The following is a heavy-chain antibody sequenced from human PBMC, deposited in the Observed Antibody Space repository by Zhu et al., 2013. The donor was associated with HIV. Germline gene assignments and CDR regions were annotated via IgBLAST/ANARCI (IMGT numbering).Heavy chain of an antibody. CDR1: GYTFTSYD. V-gene: IGHV1-8*01. D-gene: IGHD1-1*01. Sequence: QVQLVQSGAEVKKPGASVKVSCQASGYTFTSYDVNWVRQAAGQGPEWMGWMNPNNGNAGYAQEFQGRVTITSNLSITTVYMEVTSLRYDDTAVYYCVRGDGNHFYNDYMDIWGRDDGH. J-gene: IGHJ6*03. CDR3: VRGDGNHFYNDYMDI. CDR2: MNPNNGNA.